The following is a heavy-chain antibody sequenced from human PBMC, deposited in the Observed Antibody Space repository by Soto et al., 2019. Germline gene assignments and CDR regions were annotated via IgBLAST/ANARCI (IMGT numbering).Heavy chain of an antibody. Sequence: EVQLLESGGGLVQPGGSLRLSCAASGFTFSSYAMSWVRQAPGKGLEWVSDISGSGGSTYYADSVKGRFTISRDNYKDPMYLQMNRLRAEDTAVYYCARRSSGWYFDYWGQGTLVTVSS. J-gene: IGHJ4*02. V-gene: IGHV3-23*01. D-gene: IGHD6-19*01. CDR1: GFTFSSYA. CDR3: ARRSSGWYFDY. CDR2: ISGSGGST.